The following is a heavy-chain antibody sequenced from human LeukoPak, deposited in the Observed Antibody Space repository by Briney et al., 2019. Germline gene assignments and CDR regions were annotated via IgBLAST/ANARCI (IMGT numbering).Heavy chain of an antibody. D-gene: IGHD2-15*01. CDR3: ARDPVVVVAASYYYYYGMDV. Sequence: SDTLSLTCTVSGGXISSYYWSWIRQPPGKGLEWTGYIYYSGSTNYNPSLKSRVTMSVDTSKNQFSLRLSSVTAADTAVYYCARDPVVVVAASYYYYYGMDVWGQGTTVTVSS. CDR1: GGXISSYY. J-gene: IGHJ6*02. V-gene: IGHV4-59*01. CDR2: IYYSGST.